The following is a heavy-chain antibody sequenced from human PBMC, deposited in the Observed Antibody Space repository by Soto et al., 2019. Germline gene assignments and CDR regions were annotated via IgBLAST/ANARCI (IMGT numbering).Heavy chain of an antibody. Sequence: PAGSLRLSCAASGFTFSSYAMHWVRQAPGKGLEWVAVISYDGINKYYADSVKGRFTISRDNSKSTLYLQMNSLRAEDTAVYYCARDGRGYSYGNDYWGQGTLVTVSS. V-gene: IGHV3-30-3*01. CDR1: GFTFSSYA. CDR3: ARDGRGYSYGNDY. CDR2: ISYDGINK. J-gene: IGHJ4*02. D-gene: IGHD5-18*01.